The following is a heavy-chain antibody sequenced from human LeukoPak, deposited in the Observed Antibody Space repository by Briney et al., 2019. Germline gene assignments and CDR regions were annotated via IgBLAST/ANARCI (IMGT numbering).Heavy chain of an antibody. CDR2: IKEDGSEK. CDR3: ARSWAHYDY. V-gene: IGHV3-7*01. J-gene: IGHJ4*02. D-gene: IGHD6-13*01. Sequence: PGGSLRLSCAASGFSLSNYWMSLVRQAPGKGLEWVADIKEDGSEKYYVDSMKGRFTISRDNAKNSLYLQLNNLRVDDTAVYYCARSWAHYDYWGQGTLVTVSS. CDR1: GFSLSNYW.